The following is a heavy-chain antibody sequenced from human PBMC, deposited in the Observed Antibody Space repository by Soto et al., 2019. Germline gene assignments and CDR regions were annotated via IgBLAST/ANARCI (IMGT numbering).Heavy chain of an antibody. CDR2: ISSSSSTI. D-gene: IGHD2-8*01. V-gene: IGHV3-48*02. CDR1: GFTFSSYS. J-gene: IGHJ4*02. CDR3: ARGHGYCTNGVCPQNLRFDY. Sequence: GGSLRLSCAASGFTFSSYSMNWVRQAPGKGLEWVSYISSSSSTIYYADSVKGRFTISRDNAKNSLYLQMNSLRDEDTAVYYCARGHGYCTNGVCPQNLRFDYWGQGTLVTVSS.